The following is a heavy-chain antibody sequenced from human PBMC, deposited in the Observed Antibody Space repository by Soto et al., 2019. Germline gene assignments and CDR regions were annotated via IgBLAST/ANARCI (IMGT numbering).Heavy chain of an antibody. CDR3: ARRFSGYDYYFDY. D-gene: IGHD5-12*01. CDR2: ISAYNGNT. Sequence: QVQLVQSGAEVKKPGASVKVSCTASGYTFTSYGISWVREAPGQGLEWMGWISAYNGNTNYAQKLQGRDPMPTDTSPSTADMELRSLRSDDTAVYYCARRFSGYDYYFDYWGQGTLVTVSS. V-gene: IGHV1-18*01. CDR1: GYTFTSYG. J-gene: IGHJ4*02.